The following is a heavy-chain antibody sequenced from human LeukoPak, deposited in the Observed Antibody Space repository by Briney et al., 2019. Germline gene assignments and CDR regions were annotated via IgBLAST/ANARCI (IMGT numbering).Heavy chain of an antibody. CDR2: ISYDGSNK. V-gene: IGHV3-30*18. CDR3: AKDLYDILTGYPWFC. D-gene: IGHD3-9*01. J-gene: IGHJ4*02. Sequence: PGRSLRLSCAASGFTFSSYGMHWVRQAPGKGLEWVAVISYDGSNKYYADSVKGRFTISRDNSKNTLYLQMNSLRAEDTAVYYCAKDLYDILTGYPWFCWGQGTLVTVSS. CDR1: GFTFSSYG.